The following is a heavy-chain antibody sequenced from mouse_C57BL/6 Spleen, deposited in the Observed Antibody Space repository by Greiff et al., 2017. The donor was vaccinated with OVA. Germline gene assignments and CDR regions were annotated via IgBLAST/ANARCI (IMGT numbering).Heavy chain of an antibody. V-gene: IGHV1-69*01. CDR1: GYTFTSYW. Sequence: VKLQQPGAELVMPGASVKLSCKASGYTFTSYWMHWVKQRPGQGLEWIGEIDPSDSYTNYNQKFKGKSTLTVDKSSSTAYMQLSSLTSEDSAVYYCARALLRSYAMDYWGQGTSVTVSS. CDR2: IDPSDSYT. J-gene: IGHJ4*01. CDR3: ARALLRSYAMDY. D-gene: IGHD1-1*01.